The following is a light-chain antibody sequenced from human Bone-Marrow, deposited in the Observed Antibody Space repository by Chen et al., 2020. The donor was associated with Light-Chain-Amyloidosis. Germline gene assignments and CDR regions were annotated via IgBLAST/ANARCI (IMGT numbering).Light chain of an antibody. J-gene: IGLJ1*01. CDR2: EVT. CDR3: SSYTITNTLV. V-gene: IGLV2-14*01. CDR1: NSDVGRDNH. Sequence: QSAPSHPASVSGSPRQSTTISCNGTNSDVGRDNHVSWYQQHPDKAPKLMIYEVTNRPSWVTDRFSGSKSENTASLTISGLQTEDEADYFCSSYTITNTLVFGSGTRVTVL.